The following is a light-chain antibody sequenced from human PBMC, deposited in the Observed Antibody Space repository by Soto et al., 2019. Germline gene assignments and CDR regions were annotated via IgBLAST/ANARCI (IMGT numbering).Light chain of an antibody. CDR3: SSYTTSSTYV. V-gene: IGLV2-18*02. J-gene: IGLJ1*01. CDR2: DVS. Sequence: QSVLTLPPSVSGSPGQSVAISCTGTSSDVGSSNGVSWYQQPPGTAPKLMIYDVSNRPSGVPYRFSGSKSGNTASLTISGLQAEDEADYYCSSYTTSSTYVFGTGTKVTVL. CDR1: SSDVGSSNG.